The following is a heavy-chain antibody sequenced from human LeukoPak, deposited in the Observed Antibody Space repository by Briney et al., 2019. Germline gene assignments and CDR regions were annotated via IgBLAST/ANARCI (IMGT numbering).Heavy chain of an antibody. CDR2: INPNRGAT. CDR1: GYTFTGYY. D-gene: IGHD6-6*01. Sequence: ASVKVSCKGSGYTFTGYYMHWVRQAPGQGLEWMAWINPNRGATNYAQKFQGRVTVTRDTSISTAYMELSSLESDDTATYYCARDGRFEYSHLYYFDYWGQGTLVTVSS. V-gene: IGHV1-2*02. J-gene: IGHJ4*02. CDR3: ARDGRFEYSHLYYFDY.